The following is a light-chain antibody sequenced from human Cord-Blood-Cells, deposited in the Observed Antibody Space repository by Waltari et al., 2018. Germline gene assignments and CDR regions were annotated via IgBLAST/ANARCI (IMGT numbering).Light chain of an antibody. V-gene: IGLV2-23*01. J-gene: IGLJ3*02. CDR1: SSDVGSYNL. Sequence: QSALPQPASVSGSPGQSITISCTGTSSDVGSYNLVSWYQQHPSNAPKLLIYEGSKRPSGVSNRFSGSKSGNTASLTISGLQAEDEADYYCCSYAGSSTWVFDGGTKLTVL. CDR3: CSYAGSSTWV. CDR2: EGS.